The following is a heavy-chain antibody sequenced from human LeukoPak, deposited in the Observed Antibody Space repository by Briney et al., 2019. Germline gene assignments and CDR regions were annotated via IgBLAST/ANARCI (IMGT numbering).Heavy chain of an antibody. CDR2: MIPNNGNT. V-gene: IGHV1-8*01. Sequence: GASVKVSCKASGFTFTSYDIKWVRQASGHGLEWMGWMIPNNGNTGYARKFQGKVTMTRDTSISTAYMELRGLRSEDTAVYYCVRDGEGVAISVNYWFDPWGQGTLVTVSS. J-gene: IGHJ5*02. CDR3: VRDGEGVAISVNYWFDP. CDR1: GFTFTSYD. D-gene: IGHD3-10*01.